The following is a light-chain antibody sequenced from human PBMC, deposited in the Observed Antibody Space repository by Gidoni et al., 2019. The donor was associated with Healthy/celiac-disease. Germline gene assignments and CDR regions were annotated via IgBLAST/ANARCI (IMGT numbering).Light chain of an antibody. Sequence: QSVLTQPPSASGTPGQRVTISCSGSSSNIGINTVNWYQQLPGTAPKLLIYSNNQRPSWVPDRFSGSKSGTSASLAISGLQSEDEADYYCAAWDDSFYWEFGGGTKLTVL. CDR1: SSNIGINT. J-gene: IGLJ3*02. CDR3: AAWDDSFYWE. V-gene: IGLV1-44*01. CDR2: SNN.